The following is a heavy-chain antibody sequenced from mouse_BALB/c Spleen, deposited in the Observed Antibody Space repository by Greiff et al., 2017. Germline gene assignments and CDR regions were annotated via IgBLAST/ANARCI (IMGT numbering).Heavy chain of an antibody. J-gene: IGHJ4*01. CDR2: ISSGSSTI. V-gene: IGHV5-17*02. D-gene: IGHD2-14*01. Sequence: EVMLVESGGGLVQPGGSRKLSCAASGFTFSSFGMHWVRQAPEKGLEWVAYISSGSSTIYYADTVKGRFTISRDNPKNTRFLQMTSLRSEDTAMYDCSREGYRYEGDAMDYWGQGTSVTVAS. CDR1: GFTFSSFG. CDR3: SREGYRYEGDAMDY.